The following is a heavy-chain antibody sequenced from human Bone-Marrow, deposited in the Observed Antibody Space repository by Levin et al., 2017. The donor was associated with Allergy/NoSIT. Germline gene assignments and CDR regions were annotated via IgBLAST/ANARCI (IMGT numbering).Heavy chain of an antibody. Sequence: PGGSLRLSCAASEFAFSFYSMNWVRQGPGKGLEWVSSISSSSRYIKYADSVQGRFTISRDNAKKSVYLEMSNLRPEDTAIYYCARHQPWQHYSSYYGMDAWGQGTTVTVSS. V-gene: IGHV3-21*01. D-gene: IGHD3-10*01. J-gene: IGHJ6*02. CDR2: ISSSSRYI. CDR1: EFAFSFYS. CDR3: ARHQPWQHYSSYYGMDA.